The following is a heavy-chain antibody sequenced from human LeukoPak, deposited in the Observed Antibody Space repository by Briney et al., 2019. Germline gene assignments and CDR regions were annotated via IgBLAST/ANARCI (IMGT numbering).Heavy chain of an antibody. CDR3: ARGAPAAGAYNWFDP. V-gene: IGHV4-59*08. Sequence: SETLSLTCTVSGGSISSYYWSWIRQPPRKGLEGIGYIYYSGSTNYNPSLKSRVTISVDTSKTQFSLKLSSVPAADTAVYYCARGAPAAGAYNWFDPWGQGTLVTVSS. CDR2: IYYSGST. CDR1: GGSISSYY. J-gene: IGHJ5*02. D-gene: IGHD6-13*01.